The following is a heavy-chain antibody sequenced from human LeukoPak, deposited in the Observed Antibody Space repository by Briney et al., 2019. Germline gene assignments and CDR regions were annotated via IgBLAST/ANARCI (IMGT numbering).Heavy chain of an antibody. CDR3: ARVFTALDY. V-gene: IGHV3-21*01. D-gene: IGHD5-18*01. CDR2: ISADSSYI. CDR1: RFTFSAYS. J-gene: IGHJ4*02. Sequence: GGSLRLSCGASRFTFSAYSMSGVRQARGKGLEWVSSISADSSYIYYADSVKGRFIISRDNAKNSLYLQMNSLRVEDTAVYYCARVFTALDYWGQGTQVTVSS.